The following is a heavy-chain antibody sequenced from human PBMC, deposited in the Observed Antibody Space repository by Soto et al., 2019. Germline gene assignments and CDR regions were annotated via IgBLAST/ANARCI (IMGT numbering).Heavy chain of an antibody. CDR3: ASFSPRYCSGGSCYWDFDY. CDR2: ISSSSSYI. D-gene: IGHD2-15*01. J-gene: IGHJ4*02. CDR1: GFTFSSYS. V-gene: IGHV3-21*01. Sequence: GGSLRLSCAASGFTFSSYSMNWVRQAPGKGLEWVSSISSSSSYIYYADSVKGRFTISRDNAKNSLYLQMNSLRAEDTAVYYCASFSPRYCSGGSCYWDFDYWGQGTLVTVSS.